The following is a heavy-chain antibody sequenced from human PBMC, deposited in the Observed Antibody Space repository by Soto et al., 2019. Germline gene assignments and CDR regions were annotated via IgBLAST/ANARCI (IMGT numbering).Heavy chain of an antibody. CDR2: INHSVST. J-gene: IGHJ6*02. Sequence: PXATLSLPCAVCGGSFSGYYWSWIRQPPGKGLEWIGEINHSVSTNYNPSLKSRVTISVDTSKNQFSLKLSSVTAADTAVYYCAREPRYSPSGPYYYYYGMDVCGQRTTVTVSS. D-gene: IGHD4-4*01. CDR1: GGSFSGYY. CDR3: AREPRYSPSGPYYYYYGMDV. V-gene: IGHV4-34*01.